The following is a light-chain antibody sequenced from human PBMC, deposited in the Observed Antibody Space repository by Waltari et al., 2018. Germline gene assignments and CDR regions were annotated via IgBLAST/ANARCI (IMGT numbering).Light chain of an antibody. Sequence: DIQMTQSPSSLSASVGDRVTITCRASQSISSYLNWYQQKPGKAPKLLISGASSVQSGVPSRFFGSGSGTDFTLTISSLQPEDFATYYCQQSYSTPRTFGQGTKLEI. CDR2: GAS. CDR3: QQSYSTPRT. V-gene: IGKV1-39*01. J-gene: IGKJ2*01. CDR1: QSISSY.